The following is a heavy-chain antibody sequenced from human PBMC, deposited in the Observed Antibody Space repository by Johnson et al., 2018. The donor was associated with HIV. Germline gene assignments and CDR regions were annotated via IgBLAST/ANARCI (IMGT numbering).Heavy chain of an antibody. J-gene: IGHJ3*02. CDR3: ASIVVVPAAQDNDAFDI. CDR2: ISYDGSNK. V-gene: IGHV3-30-3*01. D-gene: IGHD2-2*01. Sequence: QVQLVESGGGVVQPGRSLRLSCAASGFTFSSYAMHWVRQAPGKGLEWVAVISYDGSNKYYADSVKGRFTISRDNSKNTLYLQMNSLRAEDTAVYYCASIVVVPAAQDNDAFDIWCQGTMVTVSS. CDR1: GFTFSSYA.